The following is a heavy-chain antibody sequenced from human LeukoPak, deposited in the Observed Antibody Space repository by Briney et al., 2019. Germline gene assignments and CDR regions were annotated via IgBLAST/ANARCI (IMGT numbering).Heavy chain of an antibody. CDR2: ISYDGSNK. J-gene: IGHJ4*02. CDR3: AKGKVGAGLELDY. V-gene: IGHV3-30*18. Sequence: QSGGSLILSCAASGFTSSSYGMHWVRQAPGKGLEWVAVISYDGSNKYYADSVKGRFTISRDNSKNTLYLQMNSLRAEDTAVYYCAKGKVGAGLELDYWGQGTLVAVSS. CDR1: GFTSSSYG. D-gene: IGHD1-26*01.